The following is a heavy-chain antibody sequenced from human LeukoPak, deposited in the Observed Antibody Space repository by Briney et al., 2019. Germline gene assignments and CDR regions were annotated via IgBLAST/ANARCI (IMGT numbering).Heavy chain of an antibody. CDR2: ISRSGSTI. CDR3: VRAGRYCSGGSCLDH. V-gene: IGHV3-48*03. Sequence: GGSLRLSCAASGFTFSTYEMNWVRQAPGKGLEWVSYISRSGSTIYYADSVKGRFTISRDNAKNSLYLQMNSLRAEDTAVYYCVRAGRYCSGGSCLDHWGQGTLVTVSS. J-gene: IGHJ4*02. CDR1: GFTFSTYE. D-gene: IGHD2-15*01.